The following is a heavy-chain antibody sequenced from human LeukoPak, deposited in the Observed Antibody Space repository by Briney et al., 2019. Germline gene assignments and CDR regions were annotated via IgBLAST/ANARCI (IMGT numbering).Heavy chain of an antibody. V-gene: IGHV4-34*01. D-gene: IGHD2-8*01. CDR3: ARVMGL. Sequence: SETLSLTCAVYGGSFSGYYWSWIRQPPGKGLEWIGEINHGGSTNYNPSLKSRVTISVDTSKNQFSLKLSSVTAADTAVYYCARVMGLWGQGTLVTVSS. CDR2: INHGGST. CDR1: GGSFSGYY. J-gene: IGHJ4*02.